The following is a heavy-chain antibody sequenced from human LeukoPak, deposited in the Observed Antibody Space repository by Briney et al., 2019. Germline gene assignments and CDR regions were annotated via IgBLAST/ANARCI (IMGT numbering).Heavy chain of an antibody. CDR1: GFTFKSYA. CDR2: ISSSSSYT. D-gene: IGHD3-22*01. Sequence: KPGRSLRLSCAASGFTFKSYAIHWVRQAPGKGLEWVSYISSSSSYTNYADSVKGRFTISRDNAKNSLYLQMNSLRAEDTAVYYCARDREDSSGYYYDAFDIWGQGTMVTVSS. CDR3: ARDREDSSGYYYDAFDI. V-gene: IGHV3-21*05. J-gene: IGHJ3*02.